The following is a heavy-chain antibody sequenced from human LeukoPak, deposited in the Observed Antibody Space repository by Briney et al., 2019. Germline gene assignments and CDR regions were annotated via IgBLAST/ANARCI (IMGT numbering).Heavy chain of an antibody. CDR2: ISGSGGST. D-gene: IGHD3-3*01. CDR3: AKDGDDSWSGYYVSAFDI. CDR1: GFTFSSYA. Sequence: GGSLRLSCAASGFTFSSYAMSWVRQAPGKGLEWVSAISGSGGSTYYADSVKGRFTISRDNSKNTLYLQMNSLRAEDTAVYYCAKDGDDSWSGYYVSAFDIWGQGTMVTVSS. V-gene: IGHV3-23*01. J-gene: IGHJ3*02.